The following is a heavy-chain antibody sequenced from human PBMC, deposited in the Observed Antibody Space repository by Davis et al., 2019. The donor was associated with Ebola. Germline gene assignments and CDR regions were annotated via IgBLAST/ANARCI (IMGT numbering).Heavy chain of an antibody. V-gene: IGHV3-43*02. CDR1: GFTFDDYA. D-gene: IGHD6-6*01. CDR2: ISGDGGST. CDR3: ARSSIAARPGYYYGMDV. J-gene: IGHJ6*02. Sequence: PGGSLRLSCAASGFTFDDYAMHWVRQAPGQGLEWVSLISGDGGSTYYADSVKGRFTISRDNAKNSLYLQMNSLRAEDTAVYYCARSSIAARPGYYYGMDVWGQGTTVTVSS.